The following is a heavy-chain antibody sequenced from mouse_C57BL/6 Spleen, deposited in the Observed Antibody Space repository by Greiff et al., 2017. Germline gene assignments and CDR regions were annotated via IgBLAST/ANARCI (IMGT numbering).Heavy chain of an antibody. CDR2: ISYDGSN. V-gene: IGHV3-6*01. J-gene: IGHJ3*01. CDR1: GYSITSGYY. Sequence: DVKLQESGPGLVKPSQSLSLTCSVTGYSITSGYYWNWIRQFPGNKLEWMGYISYDGSNNYNPSLKNRISITRDTYKTQFFLKLNSVTTEDTATYYCARDDYYGSPWFAYWGQGTLVTVSA. CDR3: ARDDYYGSPWFAY. D-gene: IGHD1-1*01.